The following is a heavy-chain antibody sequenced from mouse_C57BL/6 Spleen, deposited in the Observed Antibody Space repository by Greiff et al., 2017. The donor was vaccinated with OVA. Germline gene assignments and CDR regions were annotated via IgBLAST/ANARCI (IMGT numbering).Heavy chain of an antibody. CDR3: ARSPDGYYVMDY. CDR2: IDTANGNT. D-gene: IGHD2-3*01. CDR1: GFNIQNTY. Sequence: EVQLQQSVAELVRPGASVKLSCTASGFNIQNTYMHWVKQRPEQGLEWIGRIDTANGNTKYAPKFQGKATITADTSSNTAYLQLSSLTSEDTAIYYCARSPDGYYVMDYWGQGTSVTVSS. J-gene: IGHJ4*01. V-gene: IGHV14-3*01.